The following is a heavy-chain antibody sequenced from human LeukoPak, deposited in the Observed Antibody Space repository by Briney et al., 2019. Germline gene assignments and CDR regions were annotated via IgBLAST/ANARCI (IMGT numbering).Heavy chain of an antibody. Sequence: SETLSLTCTVSGGSISSSSYHWGWIRQPPGKGLEWIGNIYNGGSTYYNSSLKSRITISVDTSKNQLSLKLTSVTAADTAVYYCARRGGSGRSFDYWGQGTLVTVSS. D-gene: IGHD3-10*01. CDR1: GGSISSSSYH. CDR3: ARRGGSGRSFDY. V-gene: IGHV4-39*01. J-gene: IGHJ4*02. CDR2: IYNGGST.